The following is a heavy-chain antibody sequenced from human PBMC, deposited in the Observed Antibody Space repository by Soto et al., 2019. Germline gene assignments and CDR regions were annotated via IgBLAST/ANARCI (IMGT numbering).Heavy chain of an antibody. CDR1: GFTFSSYG. CDR2: IWYDGSNK. CDR3: ASSVYAWYYFDY. D-gene: IGHD2-8*01. Sequence: GGSLRLSCAASGFTFSSYGMHWVRQAPGKGLEWVAVIWYDGSNKYYADSVKGRFTISRDNSKNTLYLQMNSLRAEDTAVYYCASSVYAWYYFDYWGQGTLVTVSS. J-gene: IGHJ4*02. V-gene: IGHV3-33*01.